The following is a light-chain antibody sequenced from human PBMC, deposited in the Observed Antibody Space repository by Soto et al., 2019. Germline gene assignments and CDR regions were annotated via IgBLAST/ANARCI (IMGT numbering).Light chain of an antibody. Sequence: EIVLTQSPGTLSLSPGERASLACRASHSVSTIYLAWYHQKPGQAPGLRIHDASSMATGIPDRFSGSGSGTDFTLTISRLESEDYAVYYCQQYDTSPMYTFGQGTKLEIK. CDR3: QQYDTSPMYT. CDR1: HSVSTIY. J-gene: IGKJ2*01. CDR2: DAS. V-gene: IGKV3-20*01.